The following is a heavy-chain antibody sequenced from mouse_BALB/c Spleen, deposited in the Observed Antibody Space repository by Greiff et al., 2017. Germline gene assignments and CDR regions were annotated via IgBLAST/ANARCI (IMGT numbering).Heavy chain of an antibody. V-gene: IGHV1-69*02. Sequence: QVQLKQPGAELVKPGASVKLSCKASGYTFTSYWMHWVKQRPGQGLEWIGEIDPSDSYTNYNQKFKGKATLTVDKSSSTAYMQLSSLTSEDSAVYYCASGYGSSYYFDYWGQGTTLTVSS. D-gene: IGHD1-1*01. J-gene: IGHJ2*01. CDR3: ASGYGSSYYFDY. CDR2: IDPSDSYT. CDR1: GYTFTSYW.